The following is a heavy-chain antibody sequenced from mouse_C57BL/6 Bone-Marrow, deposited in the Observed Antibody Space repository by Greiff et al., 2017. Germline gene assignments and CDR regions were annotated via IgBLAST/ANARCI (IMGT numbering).Heavy chain of an antibody. CDR2: ISSGGGYI. J-gene: IGHJ2*01. V-gene: IGHV5-9-1*02. D-gene: IGHD1-3*01. Sequence: EVQLVESGEGLVKPGGSLKLSCAASGFTFSGYAMPWVRQAPEKRLEWVAYISSGGGYIYYAVTVKGRFTISRDNARNTLYLQMSSLKSEDTAMCCCNITAAACFAYWGQGTTLTVSA. CDR3: NITAAACFAY. CDR1: GFTFSGYA.